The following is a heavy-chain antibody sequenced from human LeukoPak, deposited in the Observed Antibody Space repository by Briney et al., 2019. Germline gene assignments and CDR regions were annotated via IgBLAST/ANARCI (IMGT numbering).Heavy chain of an antibody. V-gene: IGHV4-39*01. CDR1: GGSISSSSYY. J-gene: IGHJ4*02. Sequence: SETLSLTCTVSGGSISSSSYYWGWIRQPPGKGLEWIGSIYYSGSTYYNPSLKSRVTISVDTSKNQFSLKLSSVTAADTAVYYCARQKQKYSGSYYPPYSDYWGQGTPVTVSS. CDR2: IYYSGST. D-gene: IGHD1-26*01. CDR3: ARQKQKYSGSYYPPYSDY.